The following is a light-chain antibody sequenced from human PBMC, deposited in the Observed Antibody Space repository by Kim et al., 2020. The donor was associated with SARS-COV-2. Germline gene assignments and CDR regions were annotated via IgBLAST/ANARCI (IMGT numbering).Light chain of an antibody. J-gene: IGLJ1*01. Sequence: GQAVTISCTGTSSDVGGYNYVHWYQQHPGKAPKLLIYDVSKRPSGVSNRFSGSKSGNTASLTISGLQAEDEADYYCSSYASSSTYVFGTGTKVTVL. V-gene: IGLV2-14*04. CDR1: SSDVGGYNY. CDR2: DVS. CDR3: SSYASSSTYV.